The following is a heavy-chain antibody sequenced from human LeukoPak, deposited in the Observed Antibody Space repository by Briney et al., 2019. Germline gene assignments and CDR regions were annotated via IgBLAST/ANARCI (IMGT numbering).Heavy chain of an antibody. CDR1: GGTFSSYA. CDR2: IIPILGIA. V-gene: IGHV1-69*04. D-gene: IGHD1-26*01. J-gene: IGHJ4*02. Sequence: ASVKVSCKASGGTFSSYAISWVRQAPGQGLEWMGRIIPILGIANYAQKFQGRVTITADKSTSTAYMELSSLRSEDTAVYYCARDLIDVSLGATFFDFGDYWGQGTLVTVSS. CDR3: ARDLIDVSLGATFFDFGDY.